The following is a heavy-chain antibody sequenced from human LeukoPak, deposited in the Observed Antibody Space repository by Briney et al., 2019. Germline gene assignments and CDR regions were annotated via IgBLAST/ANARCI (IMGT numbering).Heavy chain of an antibody. J-gene: IGHJ4*02. Sequence: SETLSLTCTVSGGSISSSSYYWGWIRQPPGKGLEWIGSIYYSGSTYYNPSLKSRVTISVDTSKNQFSLKLSSVTAADTAVYYCARKQPTGSFDYWGQGTLVTVSS. CDR2: IYYSGST. CDR3: ARKQPTGSFDY. V-gene: IGHV4-39*01. CDR1: GGSISSSSYY. D-gene: IGHD1-14*01.